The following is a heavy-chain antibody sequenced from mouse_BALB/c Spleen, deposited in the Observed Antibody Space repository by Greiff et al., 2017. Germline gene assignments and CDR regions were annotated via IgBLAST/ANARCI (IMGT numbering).Heavy chain of an antibody. Sequence: EVQLQESGPGLVKPSQSLYLTCSVTGYSITSGYYWNWIRQFPGNKLEWMGYISYDGSNNYNPSLKNRISITRDTSKNQFFLKLNSVTTEDTATYYCAREGEYYGSSPYYAMDYWGQGTSVTVSS. CDR3: AREGEYYGSSPYYAMDY. D-gene: IGHD1-1*01. V-gene: IGHV3-6*02. CDR1: GYSITSGYY. CDR2: ISYDGSN. J-gene: IGHJ4*01.